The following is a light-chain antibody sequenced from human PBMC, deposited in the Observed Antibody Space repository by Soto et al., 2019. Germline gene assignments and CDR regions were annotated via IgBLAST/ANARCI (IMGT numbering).Light chain of an antibody. Sequence: QSVLTQPASGSGSPGQSITISCTGTSSDVGSYNLVSWYQQHPGKAPKLMIYEGSKRPSGVSNRFSGSKSGNTASLTISGLQAEDEADSYCCTYAGSSTPNYVFVTGAKVTVL. CDR3: CTYAGSSTPNYV. V-gene: IGLV2-23*01. CDR1: SSDVGSYNL. J-gene: IGLJ1*01. CDR2: EGS.